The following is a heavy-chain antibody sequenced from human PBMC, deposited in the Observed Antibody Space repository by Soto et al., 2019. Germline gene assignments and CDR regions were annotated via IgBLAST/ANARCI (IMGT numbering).Heavy chain of an antibody. J-gene: IGHJ4*02. CDR2: ISSNGGST. CDR1: GFTFSSYA. Sequence: GGSLRLSCSASGFTFSSYAMHWVRQAPGKGLEYVSAISSNGGSTYYADSVKGRFTISRDNSKNTLYLQMSSLRAEDTAVYYCVKGTNYYDSSGYYIHDFDYWGQGTLVTVSS. V-gene: IGHV3-64D*06. D-gene: IGHD3-22*01. CDR3: VKGTNYYDSSGYYIHDFDY.